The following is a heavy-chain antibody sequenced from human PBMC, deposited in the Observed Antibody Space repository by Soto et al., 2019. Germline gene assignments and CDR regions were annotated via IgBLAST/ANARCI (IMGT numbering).Heavy chain of an antibody. CDR3: ARVHGYCSGGSCYTLNYFDY. J-gene: IGHJ4*02. CDR1: SGSISSSNW. CDR2: IYHSGST. D-gene: IGHD2-15*01. Sequence: QVQLQKSGPGLVKPSGTLSLTCAVSSGSISSSNWWSWVRQPPGKGLEWIGEIYHSGSTNYNPSLKSRVTISVDKSKNQFSLKLSSVTAADTAVYYCARVHGYCSGGSCYTLNYFDYWGQGTLVTVSS. V-gene: IGHV4-4*02.